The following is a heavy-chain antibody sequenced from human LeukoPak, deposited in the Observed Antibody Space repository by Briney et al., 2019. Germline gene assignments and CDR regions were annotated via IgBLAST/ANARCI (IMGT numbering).Heavy chain of an antibody. CDR1: GFTVSTKY. V-gene: IGHV3-53*01. CDR3: ARVGDHYHWYFDL. CDR2: IYSGEST. J-gene: IGHJ2*01. Sequence: GGSLRLSCAASGFTVSTKYMSWVRQAPGKGLEWVSIIYSGESTYYAESVKGRFIVSRDNSKNTVYLQMSSLRVDDTAVYSCARVGDHYHWYFDLWGRGTLVTVSS. D-gene: IGHD3-10*01.